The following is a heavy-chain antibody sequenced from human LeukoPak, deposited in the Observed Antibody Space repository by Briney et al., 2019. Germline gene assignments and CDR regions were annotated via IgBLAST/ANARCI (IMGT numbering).Heavy chain of an antibody. CDR2: ISGNAGST. J-gene: IGHJ4*02. Sequence: GGSLRLSCAASGFTFSSYAMSWVRQAPGKGLEWVSAISGNAGSTYYADSVKGRFTISRDNSKNTLYLQMNSLRAEDTAIYYCAKDENMVATAPFDCWGQGTLVTVSS. CDR3: AKDENMVATAPFDC. V-gene: IGHV3-23*01. CDR1: GFTFSSYA. D-gene: IGHD5-12*01.